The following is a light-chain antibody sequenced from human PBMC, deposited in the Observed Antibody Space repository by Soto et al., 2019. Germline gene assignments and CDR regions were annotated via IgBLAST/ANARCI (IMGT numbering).Light chain of an antibody. CDR2: DAS. Sequence: EIVMTQSPATLSVSPGERATLSCRASQSVSGNLAWYQQKPGQAPRLLIYDASNRATGIPARFSGSGSGTDFTLTISSLEPEDFAVYYCQQRSNWLTFGGGTKVEIK. V-gene: IGKV3-11*01. CDR1: QSVSGN. CDR3: QQRSNWLT. J-gene: IGKJ4*01.